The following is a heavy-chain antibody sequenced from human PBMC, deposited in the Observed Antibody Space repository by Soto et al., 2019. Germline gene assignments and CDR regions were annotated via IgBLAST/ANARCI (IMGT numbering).Heavy chain of an antibody. D-gene: IGHD6-6*01. Sequence: ASVKVSCKASGFSFTGYYIHWLRQAPGQGLEWMGWINAHSGGTEYAQKFQGKVTLTRDTSIATAYLTLTSLTSDDTALYYCAKDLTRQLAYWLDPWGQGTLVTVSS. CDR1: GFSFTGYY. CDR2: INAHSGGT. CDR3: AKDLTRQLAYWLDP. J-gene: IGHJ5*02. V-gene: IGHV1-2*02.